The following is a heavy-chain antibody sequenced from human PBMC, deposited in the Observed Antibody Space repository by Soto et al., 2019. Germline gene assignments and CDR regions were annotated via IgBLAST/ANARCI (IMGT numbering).Heavy chain of an antibody. CDR3: AQTEDGGRSRTPAGWFDA. CDR1: GFSLSNAGMG. D-gene: IGHD2-15*01. CDR2: IFSNDER. Sequence: QVTLKESGPVLVKPTETLTLTCTVSGFSLSNAGMGVSWIRQPPGKAPEWLAHIFSNDERRFSTSLKNRLTISKDTSNSQVVLIITNMDPVDTGTYYCAQTEDGGRSRTPAGWFDAWGQGTLVTVSS. J-gene: IGHJ5*02. V-gene: IGHV2-26*01.